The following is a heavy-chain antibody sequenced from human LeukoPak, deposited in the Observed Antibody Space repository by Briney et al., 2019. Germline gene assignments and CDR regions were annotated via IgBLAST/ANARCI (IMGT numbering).Heavy chain of an antibody. CDR2: IIPIFGTA. V-gene: IGHV1-69*06. D-gene: IGHD2-2*01. CDR3: AIGGSTSPVRLGGQYYFDY. Sequence: ASVKVSCKASGGTFSSYAISWVRQAPGQRLEWMGRIIPIFGTANYAQKFQGRVTITADKSTSTAYMELSSLRSEDTAVYYCAIGGSTSPVRLGGQYYFDYWGQGTLVTVSS. J-gene: IGHJ4*02. CDR1: GGTFSSYA.